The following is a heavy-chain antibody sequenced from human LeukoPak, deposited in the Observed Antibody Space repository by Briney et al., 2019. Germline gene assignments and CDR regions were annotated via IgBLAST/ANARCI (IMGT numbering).Heavy chain of an antibody. D-gene: IGHD3-9*01. CDR2: IVVGSGNT. Sequence: SVKVSCKASGFTFTSSAVQWVRQARGQRLEWIGWIVVGSGNTNYAQKSQEGVTITRDMSTSTAYIELSSLRSEDTAVYYCAAARRELRYFDWSPDYWGQGTLVTVSS. CDR3: AAARRELRYFDWSPDY. V-gene: IGHV1-58*01. CDR1: GFTFTSSA. J-gene: IGHJ4*02.